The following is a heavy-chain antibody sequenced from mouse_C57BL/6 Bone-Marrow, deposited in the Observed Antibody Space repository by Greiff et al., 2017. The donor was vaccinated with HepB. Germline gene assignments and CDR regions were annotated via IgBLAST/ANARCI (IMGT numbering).Heavy chain of an antibody. J-gene: IGHJ1*03. CDR3: ASTVVGYFDV. V-gene: IGHV5-4*01. CDR1: GFTFSSYA. D-gene: IGHD1-1*01. CDR2: ISDGGSYT. Sequence: EVQGVESGGGLVKPGGSLKLSCAASGFTFSSYAMPWVRQTPEKRLEWVATISDGGSYTYYPDNVKGRFTISRDNAKNNLYLQMSHLKSEDTAMYYCASTVVGYFDVWGTGTTVTVSS.